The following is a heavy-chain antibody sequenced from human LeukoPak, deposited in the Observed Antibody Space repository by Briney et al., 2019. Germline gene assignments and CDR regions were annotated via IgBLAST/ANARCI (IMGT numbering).Heavy chain of an antibody. D-gene: IGHD5-18*01. CDR3: ARGPSIQLWSDPYYYYGMDV. CDR1: GGSISSSSYY. Sequence: ASETLSLTCTVSGGSISSSSYYWSWIRQPPGKGLEWIGEINHSGSTNYNPSLKSRVTISVDTSKNQFSLKLSSVTAADTAVYYCARGPSIQLWSDPYYYYGMDVWGQGTTVTVSS. J-gene: IGHJ6*02. CDR2: INHSGST. V-gene: IGHV4-39*07.